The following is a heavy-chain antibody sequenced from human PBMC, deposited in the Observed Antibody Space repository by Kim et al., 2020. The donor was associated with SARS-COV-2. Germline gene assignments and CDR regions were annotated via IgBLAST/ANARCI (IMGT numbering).Heavy chain of an antibody. CDR2: ISAYNGNT. D-gene: IGHD2-15*01. V-gene: IGHV1-18*01. Sequence: ASVKVSCKASGYTFTSYGISWVRQAPGQGLEWMGWISAYNGNTNYAQKLQGRVTMTTDTATSTAYMELGSLSSDDTAVYYCAREGYCSGDSCSFLDYWGQGTLVTVSS. CDR3: AREGYCSGDSCSFLDY. CDR1: GYTFTSYG. J-gene: IGHJ4*02.